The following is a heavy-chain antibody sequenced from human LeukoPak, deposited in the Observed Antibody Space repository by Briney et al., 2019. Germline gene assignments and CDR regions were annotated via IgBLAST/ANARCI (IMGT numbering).Heavy chain of an antibody. CDR1: GFTSSSYG. V-gene: IGHV3-23*01. CDR3: AKGAAVAGTSIIDY. D-gene: IGHD6-19*01. CDR2: ISGSGGST. Sequence: GGTLRLSCAASGFTSSSYGMSWVRQAPGKGLEWVSAISGSGGSTYYADSVKGRFTISRDNSKNTLYLQMNSLRAEDTAVYYCAKGAAVAGTSIIDYWGQGTLVTVSS. J-gene: IGHJ4*02.